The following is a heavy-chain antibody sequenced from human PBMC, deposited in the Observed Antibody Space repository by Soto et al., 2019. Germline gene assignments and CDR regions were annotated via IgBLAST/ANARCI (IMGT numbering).Heavy chain of an antibody. CDR2: ISYSGST. CDR3: ARLTPYYDILTGYFLGWFDP. J-gene: IGHJ5*02. Sequence: SETLSLTCTVSGGSISSSSYFWGWIRQPPGKGLEWIGSISYSGSTYYNPSLKSRVTISVDTSKNQFSLKLSSVTAADTAVYYCARLTPYYDILTGYFLGWFDPWGQGTLVTVSS. D-gene: IGHD3-9*01. V-gene: IGHV4-39*01. CDR1: GGSISSSSYF.